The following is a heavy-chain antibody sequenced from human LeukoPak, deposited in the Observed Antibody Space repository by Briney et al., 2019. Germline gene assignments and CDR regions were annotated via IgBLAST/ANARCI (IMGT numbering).Heavy chain of an antibody. D-gene: IGHD3-9*01. CDR3: ARGLRYFDWLLYYFDY. V-gene: IGHV4-31*03. J-gene: IGHJ4*02. CDR1: GGSISSGGYY. CDR2: IYYSGST. Sequence: SETLSLTCTVSGGSISSGGYYWSWIRQHPGKGLEWIGYIYYSGSTYYNPSLKSRVTISVDTSKNQFSLKLSSVTAADTAVYYCARGLRYFDWLLYYFDYWGQGTLVTVSS.